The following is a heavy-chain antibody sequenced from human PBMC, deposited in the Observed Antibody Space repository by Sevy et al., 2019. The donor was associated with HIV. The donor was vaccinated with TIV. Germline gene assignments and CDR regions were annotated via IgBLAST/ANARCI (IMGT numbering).Heavy chain of an antibody. V-gene: IGHV3-21*03. CDR2: IIIGSNYI. Sequence: GRSLRLSCAASGFTFSSYTMDWVRQAPGKGLEWVSSIIIGSNYIYYADSLKGRFTISRDNAKNSVFLQMHSLRAEDTALYYCARRGGLTDEGFDIWGQGTMVTVSS. D-gene: IGHD3-16*01. CDR3: ARRGGLTDEGFDI. J-gene: IGHJ3*02. CDR1: GFTFSSYT.